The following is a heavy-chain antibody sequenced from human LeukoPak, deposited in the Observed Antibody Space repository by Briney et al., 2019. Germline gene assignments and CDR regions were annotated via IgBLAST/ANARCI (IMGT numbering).Heavy chain of an antibody. CDR3: ARVYSGWLDY. CDR1: GGSISSYY. Sequence: SETPSLTCTVSGGSISSYYWSWIRQPPGKGLEWIGYIYYSGSTSYNPSLKSRVTISVDTSKNQFSLKLSSVTAADTAVYYCARVYSGWLDYWGQGTLVTVSS. J-gene: IGHJ4*02. CDR2: IYYSGST. D-gene: IGHD6-19*01. V-gene: IGHV4-59*01.